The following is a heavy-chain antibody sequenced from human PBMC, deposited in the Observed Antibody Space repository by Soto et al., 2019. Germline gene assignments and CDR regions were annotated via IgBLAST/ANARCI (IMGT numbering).Heavy chain of an antibody. Sequence: QVQLQESGPGLVKPSQTLSLTCTVSGDSISRGSFYWSWFRHHPGKGLEWIGFIYYSGSTYYNPSLKSRVTISVDSSKNQFSLRLSSVTVADTALYYCARGPKQLGGSFYYGLDVWGQGTTVTVSS. CDR2: IYYSGST. J-gene: IGHJ6*02. CDR3: ARGPKQLGGSFYYGLDV. CDR1: GDSISRGSFY. V-gene: IGHV4-31*03. D-gene: IGHD1-1*01.